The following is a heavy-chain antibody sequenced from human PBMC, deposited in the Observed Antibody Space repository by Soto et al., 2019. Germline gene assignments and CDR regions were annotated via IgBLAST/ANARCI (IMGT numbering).Heavy chain of an antibody. V-gene: IGHV3-11*05. CDR1: GFTFSDYY. Sequence: QVQLVESGGGLVRPGGSLRLSCAASGFTFSDYYMTWIRQAPGKGLEWVSYITGSSDYTNYADSVKGRFTSSRDNVKNSMYLQMNSLRAEDTAVYYCAREYYYGMDVWGQGTTVTVSS. CDR2: ITGSSDYT. CDR3: AREYYYGMDV. J-gene: IGHJ6*02.